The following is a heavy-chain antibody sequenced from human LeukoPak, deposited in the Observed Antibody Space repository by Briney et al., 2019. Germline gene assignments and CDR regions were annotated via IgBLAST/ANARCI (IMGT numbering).Heavy chain of an antibody. CDR1: GFTFSSYW. J-gene: IGHJ6*02. CDR3: AKSDVVAAIAPKYGMDV. D-gene: IGHD2-15*01. Sequence: GGSLRLSCAASGFTFSSYWMSWVRQAPGKGLEWVANIKQDGSEKYYVDSVKGRFTISRDNSKNTLYLQMNSLRAEDTAVYYCAKSDVVAAIAPKYGMDVWGQGTTVTVSS. CDR2: IKQDGSEK. V-gene: IGHV3-7*03.